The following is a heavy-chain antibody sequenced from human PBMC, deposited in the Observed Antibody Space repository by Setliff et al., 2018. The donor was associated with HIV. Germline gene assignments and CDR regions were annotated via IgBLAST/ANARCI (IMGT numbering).Heavy chain of an antibody. CDR2: FMYTDIHYVNYLN. J-gene: IGHJ4*02. D-gene: IGHD6-19*01. CDR1: GASFVGDNH. V-gene: IGHV4-30-4*01. CDR3: ARSRSDWYNVRPYYFDL. Sequence: SETLSLTCAVSGASFVGDNHWSWIRQTPQRGLEWIAYFMYTDIHYVNYLNYRNPSLASRLSISVDKSKNQFSLTSSSVTAADTAVYYCARSRSDWYNVRPYYFDLLGQGTPVTVSS.